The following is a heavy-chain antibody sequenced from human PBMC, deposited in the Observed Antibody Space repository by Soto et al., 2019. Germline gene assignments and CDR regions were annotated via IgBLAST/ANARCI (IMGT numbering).Heavy chain of an antibody. CDR3: AKDNGSGCDWLRVGDASDI. D-gene: IGHD5-12*01. J-gene: IGHJ3*02. Sequence: GESLKISCAASGFTFSSYWMHWVRQAPGKGLVWVSRINSDGSSTSYADSVKGRFTISRDNAKNTLYLQMNSLRGEDTAVYYCAKDNGSGCDWLRVGDASDIWGQGTMVTVSS. CDR2: INSDGSST. CDR1: GFTFSSYW. V-gene: IGHV3-74*01.